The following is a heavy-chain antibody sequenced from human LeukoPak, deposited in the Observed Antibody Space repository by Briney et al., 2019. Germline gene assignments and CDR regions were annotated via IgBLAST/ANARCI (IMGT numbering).Heavy chain of an antibody. CDR2: ISSSSYI. CDR3: PRVDAFDF. J-gene: IGHJ3*01. V-gene: IGHV3-21*01. CDR1: GFTFSRYD. Sequence: GGSLRLSCAASGFTFSRYDMNWVGQAPGKGLEWVSYISSSSYIYYADSVKGRFTISRDNAKNSLYLQMNSLRAEDTAVYYCPRVDAFDFWGQGTMVTVSS.